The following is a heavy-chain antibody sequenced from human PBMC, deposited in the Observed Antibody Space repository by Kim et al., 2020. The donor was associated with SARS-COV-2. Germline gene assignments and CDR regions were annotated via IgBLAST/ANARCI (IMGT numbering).Heavy chain of an antibody. CDR1: GGSFSGYY. Sequence: SETLSLTCAVYGGSFSGYYWSWIREPPGRGLEWIGEIIHSGSTNYNPSLKSRVTISVDTSKNQFSLKLRSVTAADTAVYYWARRTLDTVTTDWYFDFWGRGTLVTVSS. CDR2: IIHSGST. CDR3: ARRTLDTVTTDWYFDF. J-gene: IGHJ2*01. V-gene: IGHV4-34*12. D-gene: IGHD4-17*01.